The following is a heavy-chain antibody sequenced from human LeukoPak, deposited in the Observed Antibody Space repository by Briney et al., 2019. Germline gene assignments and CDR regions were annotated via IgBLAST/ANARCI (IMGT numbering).Heavy chain of an antibody. J-gene: IGHJ1*01. Sequence: PSETLFLTCTVSGGSISSYYWSWIRQPPGKGLEWIGYIYYSGSTNHSPSLKSRVTISVDTSKNQFSLKLSSVTAADTAVYYCATLTYCSGGSCFPKYFQHWGQGTLVAVSS. V-gene: IGHV4-59*08. CDR1: GGSISSYY. CDR2: IYYSGST. D-gene: IGHD2-15*01. CDR3: ATLTYCSGGSCFPKYFQH.